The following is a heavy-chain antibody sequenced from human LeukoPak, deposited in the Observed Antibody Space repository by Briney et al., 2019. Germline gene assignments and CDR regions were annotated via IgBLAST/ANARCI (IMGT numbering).Heavy chain of an antibody. CDR3: ARDGLGDYYGSGSSLRYNWFDP. V-gene: IGHV1-2*02. CDR1: GYTFTGYY. CDR2: INPNSGGT. J-gene: IGHJ5*02. D-gene: IGHD3-10*01. Sequence: ASVKVSGKASGYTFTGYYMHWVRQAPGQGLEWMGWINPNSGGTNYAQKFQGRVTMTRDTSISTAYMELSRLRSDDTAVYYCARDGLGDYYGSGSSLRYNWFDPWGQGTLVTVSS.